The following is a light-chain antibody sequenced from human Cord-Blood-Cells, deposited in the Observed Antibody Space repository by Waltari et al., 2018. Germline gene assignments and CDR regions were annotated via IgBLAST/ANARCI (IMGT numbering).Light chain of an antibody. J-gene: IGKJ5*01. Sequence: IQMTQSPSSLSAYVADRVTITCQASQDLSNYLNLYQQKPGKATKLMLSDASNLETGVPLRFSGSGSGTDFTFTISSLQPRDIATYYGQQYDNLPTFGQGTRLEIK. CDR1: QDLSNY. V-gene: IGKV1-33*01. CDR2: DAS. CDR3: QQYDNLPT.